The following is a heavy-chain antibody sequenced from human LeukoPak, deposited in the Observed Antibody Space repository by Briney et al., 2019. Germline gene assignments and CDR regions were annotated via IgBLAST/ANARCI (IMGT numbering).Heavy chain of an antibody. CDR3: ARGGSGVLWFGELLPDY. D-gene: IGHD3-10*01. CDR1: GYTFTSYG. V-gene: IGHV1-18*01. J-gene: IGHJ4*02. CDR2: ISAYNGNT. Sequence: ASVKVSCKASGYTFTSYGISWVRQAPGQGLEWMGWISAYNGNTNYAQKLQGRVTMTTDTSTSTAYMELRSLRSDDTAVYYCARGGSGVLWFGELLPDYWGQGTLVTVSS.